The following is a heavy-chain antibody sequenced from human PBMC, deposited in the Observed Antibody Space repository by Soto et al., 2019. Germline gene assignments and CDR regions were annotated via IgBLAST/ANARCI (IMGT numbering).Heavy chain of an antibody. Sequence: SETLSLTCTVSGGSISFYHWSWIRQPPGKGLEWIGYIYYSGSTNYNPSLKSRVTISADTSKNQFSLRLTSVTAADTAVYYCARDWLGCSGDSCHPGSPGYYYYGMDVWGQGTTVTVS. V-gene: IGHV4-59*12. D-gene: IGHD2-15*01. CDR3: ARDWLGCSGDSCHPGSPGYYYYGMDV. J-gene: IGHJ6*02. CDR1: GGSISFYH. CDR2: IYYSGST.